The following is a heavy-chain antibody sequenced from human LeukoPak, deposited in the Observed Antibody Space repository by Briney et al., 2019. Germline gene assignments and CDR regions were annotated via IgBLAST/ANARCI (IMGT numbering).Heavy chain of an antibody. D-gene: IGHD3-22*01. J-gene: IGHJ4*02. CDR1: GGTFSSYA. CDR2: IIPIFGTA. V-gene: IGHV1-69*13. Sequence: ASVKVSCKASGGTFSSYAISRVRQAPGQGLEWMGGIIPIFGTANYAQKFQGRVTITADESTSTAYMELSSLRSEDTAVYYCARGPEDYYDSSGYYQYYFDYWGQGTLVTVSS. CDR3: ARGPEDYYDSSGYYQYYFDY.